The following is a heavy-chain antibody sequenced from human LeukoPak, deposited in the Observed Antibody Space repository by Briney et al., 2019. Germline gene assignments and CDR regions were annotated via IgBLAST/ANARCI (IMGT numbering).Heavy chain of an antibody. CDR3: ANLAGYSSGWLHYGMDV. J-gene: IGHJ6*02. CDR2: INPNSGGT. V-gene: IGHV1-2*02. CDR1: GYTFTGYY. Sequence: ASVKVSCKASGYTFTGYYMHWVRQAPGQGLERMGWINPNSGGTNYAQKFQGRVTMTRDTSISTAYMELSRLRSDDTAVYYCANLAGYSSGWLHYGMDVWGQGTTVTVSS. D-gene: IGHD6-19*01.